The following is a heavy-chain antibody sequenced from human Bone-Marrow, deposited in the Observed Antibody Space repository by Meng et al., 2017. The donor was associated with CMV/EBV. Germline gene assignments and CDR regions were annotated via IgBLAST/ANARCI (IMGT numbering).Heavy chain of an antibody. D-gene: IGHD6-19*01. CDR1: GFTFSSYS. CDR3: ARALDSSGWSYYYYYGMDV. Sequence: GGSLRLSCAASGFTFSSYSMNWVRQAPGKGLEWVSSISSSSSYIYYADSVKGRFTISRDNAKNSLYLQMNSLRAEDTAVYYCARALDSSGWSYYYYYGMDVWGQGNTVTVSS. CDR2: ISSSSSYI. V-gene: IGHV3-21*01. J-gene: IGHJ6*02.